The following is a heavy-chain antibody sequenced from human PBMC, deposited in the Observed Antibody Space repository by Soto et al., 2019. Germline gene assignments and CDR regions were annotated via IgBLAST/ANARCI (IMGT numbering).Heavy chain of an antibody. Sequence: GGSLRLSCAASEFTFSTYGMLWVRQPPGKGLEWVAAIPSDGSNKYYADSVKGRFTISRDNSKNTLFLQMDSLRTEDTAVYYCAKDFHPSQSYALYNWFDPWGQGTLVTVSS. D-gene: IGHD3-16*01. CDR3: AKDFHPSQSYALYNWFDP. V-gene: IGHV3-30*18. CDR2: IPSDGSNK. CDR1: EFTFSTYG. J-gene: IGHJ5*02.